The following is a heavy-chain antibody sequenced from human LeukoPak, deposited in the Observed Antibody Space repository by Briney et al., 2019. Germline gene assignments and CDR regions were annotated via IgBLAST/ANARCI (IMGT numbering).Heavy chain of an antibody. Sequence: ASVKVSCKASGYSFTTYYMQWVRQAPGQGPEWMGIINPSGGSTSYAQKLQGRVTMTRDTSTSTVYMELSSLRSEDTAVYHCARVMDSGSFGAAFDIWGQGTMVTVSS. D-gene: IGHD1-26*01. CDR1: GYSFTTYY. CDR2: INPSGGST. V-gene: IGHV1-46*01. J-gene: IGHJ3*02. CDR3: ARVMDSGSFGAAFDI.